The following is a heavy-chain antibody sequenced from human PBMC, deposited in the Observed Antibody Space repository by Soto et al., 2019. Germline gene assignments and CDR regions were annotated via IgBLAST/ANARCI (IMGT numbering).Heavy chain of an antibody. Sequence: QVQLQESGPGLVKPSGTLSLTCAVSCGSISSNYWWYWVRQPPGKGLEWIGEIYHSGSTNYNPSLTGRVTISAEQPNTQFSLQLSSVTAADTAVYYCARGYRYYFYYWCHGTLVTVSS. V-gene: IGHV4-4*02. D-gene: IGHD6-13*01. CDR2: IYHSGST. CDR1: CGSISSNYW. CDR3: ARGYRYYFYY. J-gene: IGHJ4*01.